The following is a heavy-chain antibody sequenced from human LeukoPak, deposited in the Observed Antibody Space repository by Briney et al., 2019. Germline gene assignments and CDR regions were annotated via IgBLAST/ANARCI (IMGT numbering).Heavy chain of an antibody. CDR3: ARGDYYDNSGYLYY. V-gene: IGHV4-59*01. CDR1: GGSISSYY. D-gene: IGHD3-22*01. J-gene: IGHJ4*02. Sequence: PSETLSLTCTVSGGSISSYYWSWIRQPPGKGLEWIGYIYYSGSTNYNPSLKSRVTISVDTSKNQFSLKLSSVTAADTAVYYCARGDYYDNSGYLYYWGQGTLVTVSS. CDR2: IYYSGST.